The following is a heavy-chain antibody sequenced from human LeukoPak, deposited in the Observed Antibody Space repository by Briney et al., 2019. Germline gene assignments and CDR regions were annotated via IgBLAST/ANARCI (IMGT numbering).Heavy chain of an antibody. CDR1: VFTFSSFA. D-gene: IGHD2-2*01. Sequence: GGALRLSCAASVFTFSSFAMSWVRQAPGKGVGWVSSISGGGVVTYYADSVKGRVTISRDNSKNTLFLQINRLRAEDTAVYYCAKDRSCTGSSCNVGSWGQGTMVTVSS. J-gene: IGHJ3*01. CDR3: AKDRSCTGSSCNVGS. CDR2: ISGGGVVT. V-gene: IGHV3-23*01.